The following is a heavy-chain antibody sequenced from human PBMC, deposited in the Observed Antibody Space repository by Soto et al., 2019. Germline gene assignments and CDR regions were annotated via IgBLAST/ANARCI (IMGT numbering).Heavy chain of an antibody. CDR3: AREKRKGSSGDYGMDV. V-gene: IGHV6-1*01. J-gene: IGHJ6*02. CDR2: TYYRSKWYN. CDR1: GDSVSSNSAA. D-gene: IGHD6-6*01. Sequence: SQTLSLTCAISGDSVSSNSAAWNWIRQSPSRGLEWLGRTYYRSKWYNDYAVTVKSRTTINPDTSKNQFSLQLNSVTPEDTTVYYCAREKRKGSSGDYGMDVWGQGTTVTVSS.